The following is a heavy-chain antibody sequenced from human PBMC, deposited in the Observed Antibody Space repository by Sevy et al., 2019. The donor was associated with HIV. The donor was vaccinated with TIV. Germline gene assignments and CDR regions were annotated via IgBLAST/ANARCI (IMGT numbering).Heavy chain of an antibody. V-gene: IGHV1-8*01. J-gene: IGHJ3*01. CDR2: MNTKTSNT. CDR3: TRGGGAFDV. CDR1: GYTLSSYD. Sequence: ASVTVSCKASGYTLSSYDINWVRQAPGQGLEWMGWMNTKTSNTGYAQKFQGRVTMTGEISMDTAYMELNSLKVEDTAVYYCTRGGGAFDVWGQGTMVTVSS.